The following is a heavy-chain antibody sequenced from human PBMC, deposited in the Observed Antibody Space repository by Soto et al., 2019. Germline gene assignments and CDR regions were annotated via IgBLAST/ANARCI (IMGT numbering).Heavy chain of an antibody. V-gene: IGHV4-34*01. CDR1: CGSFRNYN. CDR2: VNHRGEA. Sequence: SETLFLTCGVYCGSFRNYNWIWVRQHPWKGLEWISEVNHRGEATYNPSLQSRVTISLDTSKNHFSLKLSSVTAADTAVYYCARVVRDRGPTEGMDVWGQGTTVTVS. CDR3: ARVVRDRGPTEGMDV. J-gene: IGHJ6*02. D-gene: IGHD6-13*01.